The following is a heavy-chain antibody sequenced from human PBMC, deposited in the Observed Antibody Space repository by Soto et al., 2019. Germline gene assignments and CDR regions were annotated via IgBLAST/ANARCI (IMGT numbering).Heavy chain of an antibody. D-gene: IGHD3-3*01. CDR1: GYTFTGYY. CDR3: ARGARGRRITICGGPDYYYYMDV. CDR2: INPNSGGT. J-gene: IGHJ6*03. V-gene: IGHV1-2*04. Sequence: QVQLVQSGAEVKKPGASVKVSCKASGYTFTGYYMHWVRQAPGQGLEWMGWINPNSGGTNYAQKFQGWVTRTRDTSISTAYMELSRLRSDDTAVYYCARGARGRRITICGGPDYYYYMDVWGKGTTVTVSS.